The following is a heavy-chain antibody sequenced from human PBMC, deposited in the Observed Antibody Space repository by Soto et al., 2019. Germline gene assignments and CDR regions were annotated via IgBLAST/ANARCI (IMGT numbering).Heavy chain of an antibody. CDR2: INPNSGGT. CDR1: GYTFTGYY. Sequence: ASVKVSGKASGYTFTGYYTHWVRQAPGQGLEWMGWINPNSGGTNYAQKFQGWVTMTRDTSISTAYMELSRLRSDDTAVYYCARDTGYYGPWPAFDIWGQETMVNGSS. V-gene: IGHV1-2*04. CDR3: ARDTGYYGPWPAFDI. J-gene: IGHJ3*02. D-gene: IGHD3-10*01.